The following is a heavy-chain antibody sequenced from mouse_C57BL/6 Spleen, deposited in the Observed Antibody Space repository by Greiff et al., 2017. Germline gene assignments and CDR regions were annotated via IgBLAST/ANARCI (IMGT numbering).Heavy chain of an antibody. CDR2: IYPGDGDT. CDR1: GYAFSSSW. D-gene: IGHD2-3*01. Sequence: QVQLQQSGPELVKPGASVKISCKASGYAFSSSWMNWVKQRPGKGLEWIGRIYPGDGDTNYNGKFKGKATLTADKSSSTAYMQLSSLTSEDSAVYFCAWGDGQYYYAMDYWGQGTSVTVSS. V-gene: IGHV1-82*01. CDR3: AWGDGQYYYAMDY. J-gene: IGHJ4*01.